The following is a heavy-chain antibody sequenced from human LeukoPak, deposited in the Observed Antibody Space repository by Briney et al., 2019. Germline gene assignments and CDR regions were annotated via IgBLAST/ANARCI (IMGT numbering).Heavy chain of an antibody. D-gene: IGHD3-3*01. CDR3: ARGGPSFLNSTFGVVPRRWFDP. CDR2: INHSGST. CDR1: GGSFSGYY. J-gene: IGHJ5*02. V-gene: IGHV4-34*01. Sequence: PSETLSLTCAVYGGSFSGYYWSWIRQPPGKGLEWMGEINHSGSTNYNPSLKSRVTISVDTSKNQFSLKLSSVTAADTAVYYCARGGPSFLNSTFGVVPRRWFDPWGQGTLVTVSS.